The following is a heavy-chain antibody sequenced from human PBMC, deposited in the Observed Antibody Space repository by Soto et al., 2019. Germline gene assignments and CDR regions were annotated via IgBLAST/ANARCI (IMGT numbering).Heavy chain of an antibody. J-gene: IGHJ4*02. Sequence: QVQPVQSGAEVKKPGSSVKVSCEAPGGTFDHAAITWVRQAPGQGLEWMGGINPMFNSTHYAQKFQGRVTITADAATSTAFMELRRLRSDDTAVYYCARQIFAADYWGQGTLLIVSS. CDR1: GGTFDHAA. D-gene: IGHD3-9*01. CDR2: INPMFNST. CDR3: ARQIFAADY. V-gene: IGHV1-69*01.